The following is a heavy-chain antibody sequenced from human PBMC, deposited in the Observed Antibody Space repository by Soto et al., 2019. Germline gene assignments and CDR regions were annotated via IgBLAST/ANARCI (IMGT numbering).Heavy chain of an antibody. J-gene: IGHJ3*02. V-gene: IGHV4-31*03. Sequence: QVQLQESGPGLVKPSQTLSLTCTVSGGSISSGGYYWSWIRQHPGKGLEWIGYIYYSGSTYYNPSLRRRVTISVDTSKNQFSLKLSSVTAADTAVYCCARVVGPGDAFEIWGQGTMVTVSS. CDR3: ARVVGPGDAFEI. CDR1: GGSISSGGYY. CDR2: IYYSGST.